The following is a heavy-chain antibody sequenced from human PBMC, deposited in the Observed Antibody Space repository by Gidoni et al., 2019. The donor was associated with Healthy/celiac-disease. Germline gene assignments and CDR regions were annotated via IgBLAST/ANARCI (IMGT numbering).Heavy chain of an antibody. CDR3: ARRNTIFGGYYYYMDV. D-gene: IGHD3-3*01. CDR1: GFTFSSYG. J-gene: IGHJ6*03. V-gene: IGHV3-33*01. CDR2: IWYDGSNK. Sequence: QVQLVESGGGVVQPGRSLRPSCAASGFTFSSYGMHWVRQAPGKGLEWVAVIWYDGSNKYYADSVKGRFTISRDNSKNTLYLQMNSLRAEDTAVYYCARRNTIFGGYYYYMDVWGKGTTVTVSS.